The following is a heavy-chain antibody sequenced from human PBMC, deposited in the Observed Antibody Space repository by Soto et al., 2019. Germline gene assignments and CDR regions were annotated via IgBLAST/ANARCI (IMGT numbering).Heavy chain of an antibody. CDR2: INAGNGNT. J-gene: IGHJ3*02. Sequence: QVQLVQSGAEVKKPGASVKVSCKASGYTFTSYAMHWVRQAPGQRLEWMGWINAGNGNTKYSQKFQGRVTITRDTSASTAYMELSSLRSEDTAVYYCARVVRYCSGGSCYALGAFDIWGLGTMVTVSS. CDR3: ARVVRYCSGGSCYALGAFDI. CDR1: GYTFTSYA. D-gene: IGHD2-15*01. V-gene: IGHV1-3*01.